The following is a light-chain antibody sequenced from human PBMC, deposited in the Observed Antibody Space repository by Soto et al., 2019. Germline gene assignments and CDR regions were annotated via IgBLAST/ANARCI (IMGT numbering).Light chain of an antibody. Sequence: QSALTQPASVSGSPGQSIAISCTGSSSDVGGYNYVSWYQQHPGKAPKLMIYDVSYRPSGVSVRFSGSKSGNTASLTISGLQPEDEAEYYCSSYTSSSTVLFGGGTKLTVL. CDR1: SSDVGGYNY. CDR3: SSYTSSSTVL. J-gene: IGLJ2*01. CDR2: DVS. V-gene: IGLV2-14*01.